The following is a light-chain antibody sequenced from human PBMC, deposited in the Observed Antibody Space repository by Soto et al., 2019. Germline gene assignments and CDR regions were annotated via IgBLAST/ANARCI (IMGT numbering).Light chain of an antibody. CDR1: STDVGGFDY. Sequence: QSALTQPRSVSGSPGQSVTISCTGTSTDVGGFDYVSWYQLRPGKAPQLIIYDVTKRPSGVPDRFSGSKSGTTASLTVSGLQADDEADYYCCSYAGDYTSAFGTGTKLTVL. CDR3: CSYAGDYTSA. CDR2: DVT. J-gene: IGLJ1*01. V-gene: IGLV2-11*01.